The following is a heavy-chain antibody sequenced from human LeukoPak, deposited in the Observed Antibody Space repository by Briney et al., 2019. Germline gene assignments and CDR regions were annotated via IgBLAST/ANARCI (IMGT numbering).Heavy chain of an antibody. D-gene: IGHD1-26*01. CDR3: ARDLLYSGSYSWYFDL. J-gene: IGHJ2*01. CDR1: GFTFSDYY. Sequence: GGSLRLSCAASGFTFSDYYMSWIRQAPGKGLEWVSYISSSSSYTDYADSVKGRFTISGDNAKNSLYLQMNSLRAEDTAVYYCARDLLYSGSYSWYFDLWGRGTPVTVSS. V-gene: IGHV3-11*06. CDR2: ISSSSSYT.